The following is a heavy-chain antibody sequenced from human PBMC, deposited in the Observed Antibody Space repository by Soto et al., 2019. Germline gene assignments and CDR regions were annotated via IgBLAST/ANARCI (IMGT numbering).Heavy chain of an antibody. D-gene: IGHD6-25*01. J-gene: IGHJ4*02. CDR3: AKAPYSGYEIDY. CDR1: GFTFTIYG. CDR2: ISYDGSNK. Sequence: QVQLVESGGGVVQPGRSLRLSCAASGFTFTIYGMHWVRQAPGKGLEWVAVISYDGSNKYYADSVKGRFTISRDNSKNTLYLQMNSLRAEDTAGYYCAKAPYSGYEIDYWGQGTLVTVSS. V-gene: IGHV3-30*18.